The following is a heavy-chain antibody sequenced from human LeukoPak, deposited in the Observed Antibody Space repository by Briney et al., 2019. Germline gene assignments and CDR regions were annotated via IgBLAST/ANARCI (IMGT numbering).Heavy chain of an antibody. CDR1: GYTFTGYY. D-gene: IGHD3-22*01. CDR2: MNPNSGNT. CDR3: ARGDYYDSSGYR. Sequence: ASVKVSCKASGYTFTGYYMHWVRQAPGQGLEWMGWMNPNSGNTGYAQKFQGRVTMIRNTSISTAYMELSSLRSEDTAVYYCARGDYYDSSGYRWGQGTLVTVSS. J-gene: IGHJ4*02. V-gene: IGHV1-8*02.